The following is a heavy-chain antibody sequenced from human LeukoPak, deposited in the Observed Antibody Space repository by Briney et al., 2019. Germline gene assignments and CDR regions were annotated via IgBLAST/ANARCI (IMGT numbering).Heavy chain of an antibody. D-gene: IGHD5-12*01. CDR1: GFTFSNYG. CDR3: ARAGARYDNYADVRRFDY. CDR2: IWYDGGNK. V-gene: IGHV3-33*01. Sequence: HPGTSLRLSCAASGFTFSNYGMHWVRQAPGKGLEWVALIWYDGGNKYYADSVKGRFTISRDNSKNTLYLQMNSLRAEDTAVYYCARAGARYDNYADVRRFDYWGQGTLVTVSS. J-gene: IGHJ4*02.